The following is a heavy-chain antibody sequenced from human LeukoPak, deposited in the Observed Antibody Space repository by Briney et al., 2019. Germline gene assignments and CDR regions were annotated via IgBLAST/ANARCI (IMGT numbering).Heavy chain of an antibody. CDR1: GGSFSGYY. V-gene: IGHV4-34*01. J-gene: IGHJ4*02. Sequence: PSETLSLTCAVYGGSFSGYYWSWIRQPPGKGLEWIGEINHSGSTNYNPSLKSRVTISVDTSKNQFSLKLGSVTAADTAVYYCAGRKFNSSGGSCLDYWGQGTLVTVSS. CDR3: AGRKFNSSGGSCLDY. D-gene: IGHD2-15*01. CDR2: INHSGST.